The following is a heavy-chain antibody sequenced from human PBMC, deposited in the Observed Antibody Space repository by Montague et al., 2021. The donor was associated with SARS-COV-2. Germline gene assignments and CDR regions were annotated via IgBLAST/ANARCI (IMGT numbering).Heavy chain of an antibody. D-gene: IGHD3-9*01. CDR1: GGSISSYY. V-gene: IGHV4-59*01. CDR2: IYYSGST. Sequence: SETLSLTCTVSGGSISSYYWSWIRQPPGKGLEWIGYIYYSGSTNYNPSLKSRVTISVDTSKNQFSLKLSSVTATDTAVYYCARDSRTDFDWLFPDSGSYYYYMDVWGKGTTVTVSS. CDR3: ARDSRTDFDWLFPDSGSYYYYMDV. J-gene: IGHJ6*03.